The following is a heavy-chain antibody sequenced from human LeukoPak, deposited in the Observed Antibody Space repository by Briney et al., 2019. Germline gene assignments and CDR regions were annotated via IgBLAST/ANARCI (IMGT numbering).Heavy chain of an antibody. CDR3: ARLPTGYFDY. V-gene: IGHV4-38-2*01. J-gene: IGHJ4*02. Sequence: SETLSLTCAVSGYSISSGYYWGWIRQPPGKGLEWIRCIYHSGCTYCNPPLKRRVHLPGDSPKNQFSLKLSSETAPHTPVFYCARLPTGYFDYWGQGTLVTVSS. CDR2: IYHSGCT. D-gene: IGHD1-1*01. CDR1: GYSISSGYY.